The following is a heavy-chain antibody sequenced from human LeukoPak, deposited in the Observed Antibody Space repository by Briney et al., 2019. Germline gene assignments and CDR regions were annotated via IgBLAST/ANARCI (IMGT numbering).Heavy chain of an antibody. CDR2: ISAYNGNT. CDR1: GYTFTSYG. V-gene: IGHV1-18*01. D-gene: IGHD5-18*01. CDR3: ASDKAGYSYGSPFDY. Sequence: GASVKVSCKASGYTFTSYGISWVRQAPGQGPEWMGWISAYNGNTNYAQKLQGRVTMTTDTSTSTAYMKLRSLRSDDTAVYYCASDKAGYSYGSPFDYWGQGTLVTVSS. J-gene: IGHJ4*02.